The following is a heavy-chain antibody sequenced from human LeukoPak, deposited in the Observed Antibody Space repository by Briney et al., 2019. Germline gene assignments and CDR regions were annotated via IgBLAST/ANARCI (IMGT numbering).Heavy chain of an antibody. D-gene: IGHD3-10*01. CDR1: GSTFSSYE. J-gene: IGHJ4*02. CDR2: ISSSGSTI. Sequence: PGGSLRLSCAASGSTFSSYEMNWVRQAPGKGLEWVSYISSSGSTIYYADSVKGRFTISRDNAKNSLYLQMNSLRAEDTAVYYCARVGGLLWFGNSDYWGQGTLVTVSS. V-gene: IGHV3-48*03. CDR3: ARVGGLLWFGNSDY.